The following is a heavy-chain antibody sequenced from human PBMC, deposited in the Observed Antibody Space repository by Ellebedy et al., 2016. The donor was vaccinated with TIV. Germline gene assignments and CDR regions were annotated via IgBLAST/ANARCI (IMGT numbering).Heavy chain of an antibody. V-gene: IGHV3-7*01. J-gene: IGHJ4*02. Sequence: GESLKISCAASGFTFSSYWMSWVRQAPGKGLEWVAHIKTDGSETYYVDSVKGRFTISRENAKNALFLQMDGLRVDDSAVYYCVRDRDWAFDYWGQGTLVTVSS. D-gene: IGHD2-21*02. CDR1: GFTFSSYW. CDR3: VRDRDWAFDY. CDR2: IKTDGSET.